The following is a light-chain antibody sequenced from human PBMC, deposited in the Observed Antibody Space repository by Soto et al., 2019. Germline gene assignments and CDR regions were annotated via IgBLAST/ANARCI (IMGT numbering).Light chain of an antibody. Sequence: EIVMTQSPATLSVSPGERATLSCRASQSVSSNLAWYQQKPGQAPRLLIYGASTRATGIPARFSGSGSGTEFTLTISSLRSEDFAVYYCQQYNNWLSTFGGGTKVEIK. J-gene: IGKJ4*01. V-gene: IGKV3-15*01. CDR2: GAS. CDR3: QQYNNWLST. CDR1: QSVSSN.